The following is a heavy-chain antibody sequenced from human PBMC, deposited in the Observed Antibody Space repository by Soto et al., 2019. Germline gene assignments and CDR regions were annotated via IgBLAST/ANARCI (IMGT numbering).Heavy chain of an antibody. CDR3: ARPQYDFWSGYEGVGAFDI. CDR1: GGSISSYY. CDR2: IYYSGST. V-gene: IGHV4-59*01. D-gene: IGHD3-3*01. J-gene: IGHJ3*02. Sequence: TLSLTCSVSGGSISSYYWSWIRQPPGKGLEWIGYIYYSGSTNYNPSLKSRVTISVDTSKNQFSLKLSSVTAADTAVYYCARPQYDFWSGYEGVGAFDIWGQGTMVTVSS.